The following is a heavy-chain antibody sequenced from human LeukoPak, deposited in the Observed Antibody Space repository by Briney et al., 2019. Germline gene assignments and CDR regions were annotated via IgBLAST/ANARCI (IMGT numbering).Heavy chain of an antibody. CDR3: ARLAGRYDILTGDLDY. CDR2: IYPGDSDT. Sequence: GESLKISCKGSGYSFTSYWIGWVRQMPGKGLEWMGIIYPGDSDTRYSPSFQGQVTISADKSISTAYLQWSSLKASDTAMYYCARLAGRYDILTGDLDYWGQGTLVTVSS. J-gene: IGHJ4*02. CDR1: GYSFTSYW. V-gene: IGHV5-51*01. D-gene: IGHD3-9*01.